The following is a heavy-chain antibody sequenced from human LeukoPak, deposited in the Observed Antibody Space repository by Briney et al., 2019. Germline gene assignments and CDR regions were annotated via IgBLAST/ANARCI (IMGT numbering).Heavy chain of an antibody. CDR1: GYTLTELS. CDR3: ATSKGAHVEGYDYVWGSYRIDY. V-gene: IGHV1-24*01. D-gene: IGHD3-16*02. Sequence: ASAKVSCKVSGYTLTELSMHWVRQAPGKGLEWMGGFDPEDGETIYAQKFQGRVTMTEDTSTDTAYMELSSLRSEDTAVYYCATSKGAHVEGYDYVWGSYRIDYWGQGTLVTVSS. J-gene: IGHJ4*02. CDR2: FDPEDGET.